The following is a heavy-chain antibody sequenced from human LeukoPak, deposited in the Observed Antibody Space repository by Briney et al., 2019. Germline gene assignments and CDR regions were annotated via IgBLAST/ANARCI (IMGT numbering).Heavy chain of an antibody. D-gene: IGHD3-22*01. J-gene: IGHJ4*02. CDR1: GFTFSDYT. V-gene: IGHV3-21*01. CDR2: ISSSSSYI. Sequence: SGGSLRLSCAASGFTFSDYTMNWVRQAPGKGLEWVSSISSSSSYIYYVDPVKGRFTISRDNAKNSLYLQMNSLRVEDTAVYYCARDSYDSSGYYSGLGFWGQGTLVTVSS. CDR3: ARDSYDSSGYYSGLGF.